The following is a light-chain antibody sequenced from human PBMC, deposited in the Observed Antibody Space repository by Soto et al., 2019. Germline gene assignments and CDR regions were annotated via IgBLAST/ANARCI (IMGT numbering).Light chain of an antibody. V-gene: IGKV3-20*01. CDR1: QSVSSY. Sequence: EIVLTQSPATLSLSPGERATLSCRASQSVSSYLAWYQQKPGQAPRLLIYGASSRATGIPDRFSGSGSGTDFTLTISRLEPEDLAVYYCQQYGSSRTVGQRTKVDIQ. J-gene: IGKJ1*01. CDR2: GAS. CDR3: QQYGSSRT.